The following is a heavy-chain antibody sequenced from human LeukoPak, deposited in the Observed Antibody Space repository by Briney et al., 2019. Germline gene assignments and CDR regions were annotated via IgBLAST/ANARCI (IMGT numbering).Heavy chain of an antibody. Sequence: PSETLSLTCAVYGAALSEYYWSWIRQSPGKGLEWIGEVAHKGPTVYSPTLNRKYNPSFKSRVTMSVDPSKNQFSLKLTSVTVADTAAYYCVRQGTNSGYYLLDYWGQGHLVIVSS. J-gene: IGHJ4*02. CDR1: GAALSEYY. CDR3: VRQGTNSGYYLLDY. CDR2: VAHKGPTVYSPTLNR. V-gene: IGHV4-34*01. D-gene: IGHD3-22*01.